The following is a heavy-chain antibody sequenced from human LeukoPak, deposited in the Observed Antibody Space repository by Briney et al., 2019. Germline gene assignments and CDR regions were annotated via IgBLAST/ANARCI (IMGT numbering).Heavy chain of an antibody. CDR2: IIPIFGTA. V-gene: IGHV1-69*13. Sequence: SVKVSCKASGGTFSSYAISWVRQAPGQGLEWMGGIIPIFGTANYAQKFQGRVTITADESTSTAYMELSSLRSEDTAVCYCARDGCSSTSCYFDYWGQGTLVTVSS. CDR1: GGTFSSYA. J-gene: IGHJ4*02. CDR3: ARDGCSSTSCYFDY. D-gene: IGHD2-2*01.